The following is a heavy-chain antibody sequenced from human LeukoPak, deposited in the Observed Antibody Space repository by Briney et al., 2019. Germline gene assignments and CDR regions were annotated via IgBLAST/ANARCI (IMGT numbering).Heavy chain of an antibody. J-gene: IGHJ4*02. V-gene: IGHV4-34*01. D-gene: IGHD3-10*01. Sequence: PSETLSLTCGVSGGSLSFYYWSWIRQSPGKGLEWIAEISQNGDSNYNMSLKSRVTISLDTSKNQFSLKLSSVTAADTAVYYCAGRYYYGSGSLRFWGQGTLVTVSS. CDR3: AGRYYYGSGSLRF. CDR1: GGSLSFYY. CDR2: ISQNGDS.